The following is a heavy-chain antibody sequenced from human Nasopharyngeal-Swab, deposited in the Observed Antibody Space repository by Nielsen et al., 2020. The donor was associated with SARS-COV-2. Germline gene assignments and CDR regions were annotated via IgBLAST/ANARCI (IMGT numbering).Heavy chain of an antibody. CDR2: FDPEDGET. CDR1: GSTLPEIS. V-gene: IGHV1-24*01. Sequence: ASVKVSCRVSGSTLPEISMHWVRQAHGRGLEWMGGFDPEDGETIYAQKFQGRVTMTEDTSIDTAYMELRSLRSEDTAVYYCAASQWGEYFDYWGQGTLVSVSS. J-gene: IGHJ4*02. D-gene: IGHD3-16*01. CDR3: AASQWGEYFDY.